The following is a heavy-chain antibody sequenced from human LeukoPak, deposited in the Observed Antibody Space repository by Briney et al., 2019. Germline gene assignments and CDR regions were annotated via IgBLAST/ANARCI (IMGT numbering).Heavy chain of an antibody. V-gene: IGHV3-72*01. Sequence: GGSLRLSCAASGFTFSDYYTDWVRQAPGKGLEWVGRIRNKPNSYTTEYAASVKGRFTISRDDSKNSLYLQMNSLKTEDTAVYYCAKVGGRWFGELFYPEEDFDYWGQGTLVTVSS. CDR2: IRNKPNSYTT. J-gene: IGHJ4*02. D-gene: IGHD3-10*01. CDR1: GFTFSDYY. CDR3: AKVGGRWFGELFYPEEDFDY.